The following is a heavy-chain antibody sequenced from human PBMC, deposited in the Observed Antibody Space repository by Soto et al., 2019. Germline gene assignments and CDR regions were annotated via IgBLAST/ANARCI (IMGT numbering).Heavy chain of an antibody. CDR3: ARQRTSVVTQAYFDV. CDR2: IYYSGST. J-gene: IGHJ4*02. D-gene: IGHD2-21*02. V-gene: IGHV4-59*04. CDR1: GGSISGHY. Sequence: SETLPITCAVSGGSISGHYWSGIRQRPGKGLEWIGSIYYSGSTYNNPSLRSRVSMSIDTSKDQFSLKLKSVTAAETALYFRARQRTSVVTQAYFDVWGPGSLVTVSS.